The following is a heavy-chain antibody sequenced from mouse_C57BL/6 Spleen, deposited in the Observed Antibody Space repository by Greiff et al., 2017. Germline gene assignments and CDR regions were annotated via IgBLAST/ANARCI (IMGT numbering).Heavy chain of an antibody. Sequence: EVQGVESGGDFVKPGGSLKLSCAASGFTFSSYGMSWVRQTPDKRLEWVATISSGGSYTCYPDSVKGRFTISRDNAKNTLYLQMSSLKSEDTAMYYCERQGNWDLYYFDYWGQGTTLTVSS. CDR1: GFTFSSYG. CDR2: ISSGGSYT. V-gene: IGHV5-6*01. J-gene: IGHJ2*01. D-gene: IGHD4-1*01. CDR3: ERQGNWDLYYFDY.